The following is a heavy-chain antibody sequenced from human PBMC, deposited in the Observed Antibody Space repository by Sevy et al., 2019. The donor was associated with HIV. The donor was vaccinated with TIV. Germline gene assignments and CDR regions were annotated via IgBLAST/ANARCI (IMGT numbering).Heavy chain of an antibody. CDR1: GFTFSDAA. CDR3: SIYYDIRAFDS. Sequence: GESLKISCAGSGFTFSDAAIYWVRQASGKGLEWLGRIRGKANNYATAYAASVKDRFSISRNDLKDTAYLQMNSLRTEDAAMYYCSIYYDIRAFDSWGQGTQVTVSS. J-gene: IGHJ4*02. D-gene: IGHD3-22*01. CDR2: IRGKANNYAT. V-gene: IGHV3-73*01.